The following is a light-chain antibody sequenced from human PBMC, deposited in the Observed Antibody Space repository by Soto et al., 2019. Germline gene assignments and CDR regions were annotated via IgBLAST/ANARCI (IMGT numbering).Light chain of an antibody. Sequence: TVLPQSPATLSLSPGGRASLSCRASQSVGDYLAWYQQKPGQAPRLLIYDASNRAAGVPYRFRGSGSGTDFTLTISSVEPEDFGVYYCQQRSDWPPITFGQGTRLEIK. CDR1: QSVGDY. V-gene: IGKV3-11*01. CDR3: QQRSDWPPIT. CDR2: DAS. J-gene: IGKJ5*01.